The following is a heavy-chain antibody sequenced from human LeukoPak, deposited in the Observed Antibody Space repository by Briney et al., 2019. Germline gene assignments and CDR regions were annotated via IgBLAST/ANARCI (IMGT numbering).Heavy chain of an antibody. CDR1: GFTLSDYY. CDR2: VSNGGSSSI. J-gene: IGHJ4*02. V-gene: IGHV3-11*01. CDR3: ARDKSNKGHDC. Sequence: NPGGSLRLSCAASGFTLSDYYITWVRQAPGKGLEWVSYVSNGGSSSILYADSVKGRFTVFRDYAKNSLYLQMNSLRADDTGVYYCARDKSNKGHDCWGQGTLVTVSS.